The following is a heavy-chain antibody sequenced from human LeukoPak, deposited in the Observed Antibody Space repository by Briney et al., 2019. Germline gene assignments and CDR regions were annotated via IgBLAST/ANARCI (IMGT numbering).Heavy chain of an antibody. V-gene: IGHV4-39*07. J-gene: IGHJ4*02. D-gene: IGHD2-2*01. CDR3: ASQVVIVPAPPREFDY. CDR2: IFYSGST. Sequence: SETLSLTCTVSGDSISRRSYFWAWIRQSPGTGLEWIGSIFYSGSTYYNPSLKSRVSISVDMSKNQFSLRLNSVTDADTAVYYCASQVVIVPAPPREFDYWGQGTLVTVSS. CDR1: GDSISRRSYF.